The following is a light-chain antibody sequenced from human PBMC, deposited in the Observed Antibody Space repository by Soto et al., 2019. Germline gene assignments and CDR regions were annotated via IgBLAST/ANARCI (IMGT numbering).Light chain of an antibody. V-gene: IGKV1-39*01. Sequence: DIQMTQSPSSLSASVGDRVTITCRASQPINKFLNWFQHKPGEAPKRLIYGASILQDGVPSRFSGSGFGTDYTLTISGLQTEDFGTYYCQQSHSVPLTFGGGTKVE. CDR3: QQSHSVPLT. J-gene: IGKJ4*01. CDR2: GAS. CDR1: QPINKF.